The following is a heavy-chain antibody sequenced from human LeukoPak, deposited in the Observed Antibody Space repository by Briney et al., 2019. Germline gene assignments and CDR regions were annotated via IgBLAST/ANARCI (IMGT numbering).Heavy chain of an antibody. D-gene: IGHD2-2*01. Sequence: ASVKVSCKASGGTFSSYAISWVRQAPGQGLEWMGGIIPIFGTANYAQKFQGRVTIITDESTSTAYMELSSLRSEDTAVYYCARWAPIVVVPAAPKGVAFDIWGQGTMVTVSS. V-gene: IGHV1-69*05. CDR3: ARWAPIVVVPAAPKGVAFDI. CDR2: IIPIFGTA. J-gene: IGHJ3*02. CDR1: GGTFSSYA.